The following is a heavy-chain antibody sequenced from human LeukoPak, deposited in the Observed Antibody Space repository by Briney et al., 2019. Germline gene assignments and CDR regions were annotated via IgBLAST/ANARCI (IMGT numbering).Heavy chain of an antibody. D-gene: IGHD2-2*01. CDR3: AKGPAADYFYYYMDV. CDR1: GFTFDDYA. Sequence: GGSLRLSCAASGFTFDDYAMYWVRQAPGKGLEWVSAISAGGGNAYYADSVKGRFTISRDNSKNTLYVQMHSLRAEDTAVYYCAKGPAADYFYYYMDVWGKGTTVTVSS. V-gene: IGHV3-23*01. J-gene: IGHJ6*03. CDR2: ISAGGGNA.